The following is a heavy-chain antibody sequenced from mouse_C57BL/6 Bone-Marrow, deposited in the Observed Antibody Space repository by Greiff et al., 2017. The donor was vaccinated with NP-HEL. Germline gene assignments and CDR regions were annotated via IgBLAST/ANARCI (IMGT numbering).Heavy chain of an antibody. CDR1: GFTFSSYA. V-gene: IGHV5-4*01. Sequence: EVQGVESGGGLVKPGGSLKLSCAASGFTFSSYAMSWVRQTPEKRLEWVATISDGGSYTYYPDNVKGRFTISRDHAKNNLYLQMSHLKSEDTAMYYCARERGDAEFAYWGRGTLVTVSA. CDR2: ISDGGSYT. J-gene: IGHJ3*01. CDR3: ARERGDAEFAY.